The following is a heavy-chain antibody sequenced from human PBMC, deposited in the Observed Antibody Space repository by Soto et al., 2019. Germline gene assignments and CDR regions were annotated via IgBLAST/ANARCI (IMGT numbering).Heavy chain of an antibody. CDR2: IYYSGST. CDR3: ARMATIKNFDY. Sequence: SETLSLTCTVSGGSISSYYWSWIRQPPGKGLEWIGYIYYSGSTNYNPSLKSRVTISADRSKNQFSLKLGSVTAADTAVYYCARMATIKNFDYWGQGTLVTVSS. CDR1: GGSISSYY. V-gene: IGHV4-59*01. D-gene: IGHD5-12*01. J-gene: IGHJ4*02.